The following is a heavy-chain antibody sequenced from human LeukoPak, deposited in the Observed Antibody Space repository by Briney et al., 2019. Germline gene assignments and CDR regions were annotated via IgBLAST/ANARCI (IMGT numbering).Heavy chain of an antibody. CDR1: GFTFCDYA. V-gene: IGHV3-49*04. D-gene: IGHD6-13*01. CDR2: IRSKAYGGTT. Sequence: GGSLRLSCTASGFTFCDYAMSWVRQAPGKGLEWVGFIRSKAYGGTTEYAASVKGRFTISRDDSKSIAYLQTNSLKTEDTAVYYCTSAGSSWDRAFDYWGQGTLVTVSS. J-gene: IGHJ4*02. CDR3: TSAGSSWDRAFDY.